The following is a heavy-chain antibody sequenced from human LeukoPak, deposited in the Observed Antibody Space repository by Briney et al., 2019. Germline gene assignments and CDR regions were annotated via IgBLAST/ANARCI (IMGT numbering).Heavy chain of an antibody. CDR2: IIPILGTA. D-gene: IGHD3-22*01. V-gene: IGHV1-69*16. Sequence: ASVKVSCKASGGTCSSYIITWVRQAPGQGLEWMGGIIPILGTANYAQKFQGRVTITADESTSTAYMELSSLRSEDTAVYFCATTGYHYNSYGYYFLDYWGQGTLVTVSS. J-gene: IGHJ4*02. CDR3: ATTGYHYNSYGYYFLDY. CDR1: GGTCSSYI.